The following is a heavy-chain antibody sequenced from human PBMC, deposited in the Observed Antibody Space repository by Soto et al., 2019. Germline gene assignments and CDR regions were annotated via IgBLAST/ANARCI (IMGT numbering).Heavy chain of an antibody. D-gene: IGHD4-4*01. CDR3: ARVYFSTVTPLYYYYYGMDV. Sequence: EVQLVESGGGLVKPGGSLRLSCAASGFTFSSYSMNWVRQAPGKGLEWVSSISSSSSYIYYADSVKGRFTISRDNAKNSLYLQMISLRAEDTAVYYCARVYFSTVTPLYYYYYGMDVWGQGTTVTVSS. CDR1: GFTFSSYS. J-gene: IGHJ6*02. CDR2: ISSSSSYI. V-gene: IGHV3-21*01.